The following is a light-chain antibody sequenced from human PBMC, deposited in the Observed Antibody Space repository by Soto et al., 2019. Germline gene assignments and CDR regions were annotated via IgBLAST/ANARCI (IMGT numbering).Light chain of an antibody. J-gene: IGKJ1*01. CDR2: DAS. CDR3: QQRGNWPLT. Sequence: EIVLTQSPATLSLSPGERATLSCRASQSVSSYFAWYQQKPGQAPRLLIYDASNRATGIPARFSGSGSGTDFTLTISSLKPKDFAVYYCQQRGNWPLTFGQGTKVEIK. V-gene: IGKV3-11*01. CDR1: QSVSSY.